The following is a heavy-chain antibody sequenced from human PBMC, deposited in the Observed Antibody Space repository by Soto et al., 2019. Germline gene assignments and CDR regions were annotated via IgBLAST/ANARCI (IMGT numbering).Heavy chain of an antibody. J-gene: IGHJ3*02. D-gene: IGHD3-10*01. V-gene: IGHV3-30-3*01. CDR3: ARGGSGRRDGYRDAFDI. CDR2: ISYDGSNK. CDR1: GFTFSSYA. Sequence: QVQLVESGGGAVQPGRSLRLSCAASGFTFSSYAMHWVRQAPGKGLEWVAVISYDGSNKYYADSVKGRFTISRDNSKNTLYLQMNSLRAEDTAVYYCARGGSGRRDGYRDAFDIWGQGTMVTVSS.